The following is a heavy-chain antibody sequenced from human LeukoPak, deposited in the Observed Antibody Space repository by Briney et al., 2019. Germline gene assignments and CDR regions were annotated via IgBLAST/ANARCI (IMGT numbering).Heavy chain of an antibody. D-gene: IGHD2/OR15-2a*01. CDR1: GGSISTYY. CDR3: ARDFYGDDGHHPFDY. CDR2: ISASGST. V-gene: IGHV4-4*07. Sequence: SETLSLTCSVSGGSISTYYWNWLRQPAGKQLEWIGRISASGSTNYNPSLKSRVTIPMDKAKNHFSLILKSVTAADTAFYYCARDFYGDDGHHPFDYWGQGILVTVSS. J-gene: IGHJ4*02.